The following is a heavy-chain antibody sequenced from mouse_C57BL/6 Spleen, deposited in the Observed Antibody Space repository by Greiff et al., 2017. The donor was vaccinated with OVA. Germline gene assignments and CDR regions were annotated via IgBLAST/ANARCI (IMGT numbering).Heavy chain of an antibody. CDR1: GFSLTSYG. CDR3: ARHLTGTGYFDY. V-gene: IGHV2-6-1*01. CDR2: IWSDGST. J-gene: IGHJ2*01. Sequence: QVQLKQSGPGLVAPSQSLSITCTVSGFSLTSYGVHWVRQPPGKGLEWLVVIWSDGSTTYNSALKSRLSISKDNSKSQVFLKMNSLQTDDTAMYYCARHLTGTGYFDYWGQGTTLTVSS. D-gene: IGHD4-1*01.